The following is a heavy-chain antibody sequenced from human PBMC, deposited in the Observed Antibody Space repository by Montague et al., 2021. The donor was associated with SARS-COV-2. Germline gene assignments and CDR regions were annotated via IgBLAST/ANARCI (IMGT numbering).Heavy chain of an antibody. V-gene: IGHV6-1*01. J-gene: IGHJ3*02. Sequence: CAISGDTVSSNSAAWNWIRQSPSRGLEWLGRTYYRSKWYNDYALXVKSRITINPDTSKNQFSLQLNSVTAADTAVYYCAIPMVRGFSRAFDIWGQGTMVTVSS. CDR3: AIPMVRGFSRAFDI. D-gene: IGHD3-10*01. CDR1: GDTVSSNSAA. CDR2: TYYRSKWYN.